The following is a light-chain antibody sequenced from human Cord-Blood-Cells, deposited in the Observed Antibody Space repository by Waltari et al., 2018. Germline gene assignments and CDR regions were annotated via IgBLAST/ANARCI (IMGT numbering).Light chain of an antibody. V-gene: IGKV3-15*01. J-gene: IGKJ2*01. Sequence: EIVMTQSPATLSVSPGERATLSCRASQSVSSNLAWYQQKPGQAPRLLIYGASTRATGIPARFSGSESGTEFTLTISSLQSEDFAVYYCQQYGSSPETFGQGTKLEIK. CDR3: QQYGSSPET. CDR2: GAS. CDR1: QSVSSN.